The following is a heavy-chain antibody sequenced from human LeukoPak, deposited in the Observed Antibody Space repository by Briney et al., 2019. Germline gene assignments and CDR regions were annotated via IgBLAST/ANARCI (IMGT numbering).Heavy chain of an antibody. CDR1: GGSFSGYY. CDR3: ARAPTWSPGYCFDY. Sequence: SETLSLTCAVYGGSFSGYYWSWIRQPPGKGLEWIGEINHSGSTNYNPSLKSRVTTSVDTSKNQFSLKLSSVTAADTAVYYCARAPTWSPGYCFDYWGQGTLVTVSS. J-gene: IGHJ4*02. CDR2: INHSGST. D-gene: IGHD2-15*01. V-gene: IGHV4-34*01.